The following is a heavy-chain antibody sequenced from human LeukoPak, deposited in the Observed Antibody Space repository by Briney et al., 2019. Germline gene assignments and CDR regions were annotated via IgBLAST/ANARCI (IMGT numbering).Heavy chain of an antibody. V-gene: IGHV1-69*13. Sequence: SVKVSCKASGGTFSRYAISWVRQAPGQGLEWMGGIIPVLGTANYAQTFQNKVTITADEATSTAYMELSSLTSEDTAVYYCARAGYSSGDDAFDIWGQGTMVTVSS. CDR3: ARAGYSSGDDAFDI. CDR2: IIPVLGTA. J-gene: IGHJ3*02. CDR1: GGTFSRYA. D-gene: IGHD6-19*01.